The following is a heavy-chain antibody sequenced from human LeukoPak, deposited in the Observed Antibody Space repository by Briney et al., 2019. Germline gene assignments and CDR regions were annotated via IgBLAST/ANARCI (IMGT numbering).Heavy chain of an antibody. J-gene: IGHJ6*03. CDR3: ARERIQLWFRYMDV. CDR2: IYYSGST. CDR1: GGSISSYY. D-gene: IGHD5-18*01. Sequence: SETLSLTCTVSGGSISSYYWSWIRQPPGKGLEWIGYIYYSGSTNYNPSLKSRVTISVDTSKNQFSLKLSSVTAADTAVYYCARERIQLWFRYMDVWGKGTTVTVSS. V-gene: IGHV4-59*12.